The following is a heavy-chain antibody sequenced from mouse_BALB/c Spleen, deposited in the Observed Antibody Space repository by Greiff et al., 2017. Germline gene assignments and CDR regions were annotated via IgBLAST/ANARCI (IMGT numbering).Heavy chain of an antibody. CDR1: GYTFTSYY. CDR2: INPSNGGT. V-gene: IGHV1S81*02. D-gene: IGHD3-3*01. CDR3: ARRGRYAMDY. Sequence: QVQLQQSGAELVKPGASVKLSCKASGYTFTSYYMYWVKQRPGQGLEWIGEINPSNGGTNFNEKFKSKATLTVDKSSSTAYMQLSSLTSEDSAVYYCARRGRYAMDYWGQGTSVTVSS. J-gene: IGHJ4*01.